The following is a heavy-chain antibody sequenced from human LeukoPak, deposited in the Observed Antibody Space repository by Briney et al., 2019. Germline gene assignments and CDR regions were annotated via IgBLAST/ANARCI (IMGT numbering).Heavy chain of an antibody. CDR2: ISDSGGST. Sequence: GRSLRLSCAASGFTFSSYAMSWVRQAPGKGLGWGSVISDSGGSTYYADSVKGRFTISRDNSKNTLYLQMNSLRAEDTAVYYCAKDTSSGYYYFDYWGQGTLVTVSS. CDR1: GFTFSSYA. J-gene: IGHJ4*02. D-gene: IGHD3-22*01. CDR3: AKDTSSGYYYFDY. V-gene: IGHV3-23*01.